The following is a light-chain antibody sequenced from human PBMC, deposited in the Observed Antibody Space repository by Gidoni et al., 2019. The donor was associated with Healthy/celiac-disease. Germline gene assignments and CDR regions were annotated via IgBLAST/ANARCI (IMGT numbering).Light chain of an antibody. CDR1: QSVSSY. Sequence: EIVLTQSPATLSLSPGERATLSCRASQSVSSYLAWYQQKPGQAPRLLIYDASNMATGIPARFSGSGSGTDFTLTISSLEPEDFAVYYCQLRGSFGQGTKLEIK. CDR2: DAS. V-gene: IGKV3-11*01. J-gene: IGKJ2*03. CDR3: QLRGS.